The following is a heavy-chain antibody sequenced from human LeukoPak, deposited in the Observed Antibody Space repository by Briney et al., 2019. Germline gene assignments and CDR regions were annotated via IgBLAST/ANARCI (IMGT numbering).Heavy chain of an antibody. J-gene: IGHJ4*02. CDR3: ARGRPRPTIFGVVLISGGRNN. Sequence: SETLSLTCAVYGGSFSGYYWSWIRQPPGKGLEWIGEINHSGSTNYNPSLKSRVTISVDTSKNQFSLKLSSVTAADTAVYYCARGRPRPTIFGVVLISGGRNNWGQGTLVTVSS. CDR1: GGSFSGYY. V-gene: IGHV4-34*01. D-gene: IGHD3-3*01. CDR2: INHSGST.